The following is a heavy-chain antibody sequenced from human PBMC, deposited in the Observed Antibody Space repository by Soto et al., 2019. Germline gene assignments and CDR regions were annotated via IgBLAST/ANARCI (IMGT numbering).Heavy chain of an antibody. V-gene: IGHV1-69*12. CDR2: IIPIFGTP. CDR1: GGTFSSYT. Sequence: QVQLVQSGAEVKKPGSSVKVSCKASGGTFSSYTISWVRQAPGQGLEWMGGIIPIFGTPNYAQKFQGRVTITADDAMRAPSVELRSLRSEGTPVHYSATSGVECSAIRLYYGLDAWGQGTTVTVSS. CDR3: ATSGVECSAIRLYYGLDA. J-gene: IGHJ6*02. D-gene: IGHD2-21*02.